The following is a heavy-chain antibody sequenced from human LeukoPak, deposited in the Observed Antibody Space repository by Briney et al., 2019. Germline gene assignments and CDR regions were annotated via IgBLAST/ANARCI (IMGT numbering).Heavy chain of an antibody. Sequence: PSETLSLTCAVYGGSFSGYYWSWIRQPPGKGLEWIGEINHSGSTNYNPSLKSRVTISVDTSKNQFSLKLSSVTAADTAVYYCARPYWDSSSWYGLGYWGQGTLVTVSS. CDR3: ARPYWDSSSWYGLGY. J-gene: IGHJ4*02. V-gene: IGHV4-34*01. D-gene: IGHD6-13*01. CDR1: GGSFSGYY. CDR2: INHSGST.